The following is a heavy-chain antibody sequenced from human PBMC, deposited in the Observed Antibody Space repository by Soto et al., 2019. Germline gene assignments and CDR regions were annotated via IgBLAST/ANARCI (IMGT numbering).Heavy chain of an antibody. D-gene: IGHD2-8*01. Sequence: EGSLSLSCAASGFSFSSYAMHWVRQAPGKGLEYVSAISSNGGSTYYANSVKGRFTISRDNSKNTLYLQMNSLRAEDTAVYCCAKDGVFSRCDWHDYSGQGT. CDR3: AKDGVFSRCDWHDY. J-gene: IGHJ4*02. V-gene: IGHV3-64*01. CDR2: ISSNGGST. CDR1: GFSFSSYA.